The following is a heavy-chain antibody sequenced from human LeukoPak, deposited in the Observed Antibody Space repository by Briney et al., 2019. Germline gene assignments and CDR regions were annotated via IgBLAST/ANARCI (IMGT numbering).Heavy chain of an antibody. D-gene: IGHD4-11*01. V-gene: IGHV1-46*01. J-gene: IGHJ4*02. Sequence: ASVKVSCKASGYTFTSYYIYWVRQAPGQGLEWMGMINPIGGTTDYAQKFQGRVTMTRDTSTSTVYMGLSSLRSEDTAVYYCARQQGLQNLNFDYWGQGTLVTVSS. CDR3: ARQQGLQNLNFDY. CDR2: INPIGGTT. CDR1: GYTFTSYY.